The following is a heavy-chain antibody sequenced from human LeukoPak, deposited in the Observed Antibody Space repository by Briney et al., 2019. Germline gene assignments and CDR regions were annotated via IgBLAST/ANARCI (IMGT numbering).Heavy chain of an antibody. CDR2: ISGNGNSA. Sequence: GGSLRLSCAASGFTFNDYGMSWVRHAPGKGLEWLPHISGNGNSAHYADSVKGRFTLSRDNSKNTAYLQMNSLRGEDTSVYYCAKDRGLGFYDDSGHHYWGQGTLVTVSS. CDR1: GFTFNDYG. CDR3: AKDRGLGFYDDSGHHY. J-gene: IGHJ4*02. V-gene: IGHV3-23*01. D-gene: IGHD2/OR15-2a*01.